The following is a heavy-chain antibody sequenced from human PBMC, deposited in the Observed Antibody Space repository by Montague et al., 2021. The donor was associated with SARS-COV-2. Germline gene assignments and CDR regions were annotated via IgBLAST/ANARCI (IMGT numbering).Heavy chain of an antibody. J-gene: IGHJ3*02. V-gene: IGHV3-23*01. CDR1: GFTFSSYA. D-gene: IGHD6-13*01. CDR3: AKDRQLVGDDAFDI. CDR2: ISISDGNT. Sequence: SLRLSCPASGFTFSSYAMSRVRQAPGKGLEWVSTISISDGNTYYADSVKGRFTISRDKSKNTLYLQMNSLRAEDTAVYYCAKDRQLVGDDAFDIWGQGTMVTVSS.